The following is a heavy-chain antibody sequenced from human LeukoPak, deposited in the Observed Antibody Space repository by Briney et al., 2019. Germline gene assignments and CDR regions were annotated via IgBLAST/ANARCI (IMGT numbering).Heavy chain of an antibody. CDR1: GFIFSKYW. J-gene: IGHJ3*02. CDR3: SRDANYYDSSRHYFYAFDI. D-gene: IGHD3-22*01. Sequence: SGGSESLLCEASGFIFSKYWMTWVRQAPGKGLEWVANIRGDGGVKYLLDSVKGRFSIYRDNAKNSLSLEVNNLRAEDTAVYYCSRDANYYDSSRHYFYAFDIWRGETVDPVSS. CDR2: IRGDGGVK. V-gene: IGHV3-7*01.